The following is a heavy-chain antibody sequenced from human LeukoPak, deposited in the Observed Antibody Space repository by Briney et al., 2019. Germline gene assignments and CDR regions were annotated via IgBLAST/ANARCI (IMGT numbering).Heavy chain of an antibody. CDR1: GGSISSSSYY. Sequence: PSETLSLTCTVSGGSISSSSYYWGWIRQPPGKGLEWIGSIYYSGSTYYNPSLKSRVTISVDTSKNQFSLKLSSVTAADTAVYYCARVGYSYGYRLFWGQGTLVTVSS. CDR2: IYYSGST. CDR3: ARVGYSYGYRLF. J-gene: IGHJ4*02. V-gene: IGHV4-39*07. D-gene: IGHD5-18*01.